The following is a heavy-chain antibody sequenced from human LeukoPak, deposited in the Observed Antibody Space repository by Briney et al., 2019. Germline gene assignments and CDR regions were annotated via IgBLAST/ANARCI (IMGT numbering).Heavy chain of an antibody. CDR1: GGSFSGYY. Sequence: SETLSLTCAVYGGSFSGYYWSWIRQPPGKGLEWIGEINHSGSTNYNPSLKSRVTISVDTSKNQFSLKLSSVTAEDTAVYYCARDRRTRWLPPGDYWGQGTLVTVSS. CDR2: INHSGST. J-gene: IGHJ4*02. D-gene: IGHD6-19*01. V-gene: IGHV4-34*01. CDR3: ARDRRTRWLPPGDY.